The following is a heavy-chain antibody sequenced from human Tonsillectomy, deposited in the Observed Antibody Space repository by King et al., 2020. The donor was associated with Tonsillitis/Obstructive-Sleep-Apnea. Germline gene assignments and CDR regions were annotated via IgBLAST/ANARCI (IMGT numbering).Heavy chain of an antibody. CDR1: GFTFSSYS. CDR2: ISSSSSTI. CDR3: ARVGYYDFWSGYPFDP. J-gene: IGHJ5*02. V-gene: IGHV3-48*02. Sequence: VQLVESGGGMVQPGGSLRLSCAASGFTFSSYSMNWVRQAQGKGLEWVSYISSSSSTIYYADSVKGRFTISRDNAKNSLYLQMNSLRDEDTAVYYCARVGYYDFWSGYPFDPWGQGTLVTVSS. D-gene: IGHD3-3*01.